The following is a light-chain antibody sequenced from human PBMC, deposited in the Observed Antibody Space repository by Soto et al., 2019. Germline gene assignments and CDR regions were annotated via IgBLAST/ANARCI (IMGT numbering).Light chain of an antibody. Sequence: QSALTQPASVSGSPGQSITISCTGTSSDVGTYDLVSWYQHHPGAAPKLVIYEATRRPSGISNRFSGSKSGNTASLIISGLQADDEADYYCSSYSTTSTLVFGSGTKLTVL. V-gene: IGLV2-14*02. J-gene: IGLJ1*01. CDR3: SSYSTTSTLV. CDR2: EAT. CDR1: SSDVGTYDL.